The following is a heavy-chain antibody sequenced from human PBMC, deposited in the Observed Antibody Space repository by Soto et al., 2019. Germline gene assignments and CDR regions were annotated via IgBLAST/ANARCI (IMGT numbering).Heavy chain of an antibody. V-gene: IGHV1-18*01. J-gene: IGHJ6*02. CDR2: ISTHNGDT. Sequence: ASVKVSCKISGYTFTSYGISWVRQAPGQGLEWMGWISTHNGDTNFAQKFRGRVTLTTDTSTNTAYMDLRSLTSDDTAVYYCARGYDILTGLAYYYGMDVWGQGTTVTVSS. CDR3: ARGYDILTGLAYYYGMDV. D-gene: IGHD3-9*01. CDR1: GYTFTSYG.